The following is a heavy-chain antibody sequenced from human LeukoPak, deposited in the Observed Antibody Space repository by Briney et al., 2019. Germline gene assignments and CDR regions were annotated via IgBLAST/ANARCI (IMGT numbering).Heavy chain of an antibody. CDR3: TTGSYDFLTCYSGY. CDR2: IKSKTDGGTT. CDR1: GFTFSNAW. J-gene: IGHJ4*02. Sequence: PGGSLRLSCAASGFTFSNAWMSWVRQAPGKGLEWVGRIKSKTDGGTTDYAAPVKGRFTISRDDSKNTLYLQMNSLKTEDTAVYYCTTGSYDFLTCYSGYWGQGNPVTVSS. V-gene: IGHV3-15*01. D-gene: IGHD3-9*01.